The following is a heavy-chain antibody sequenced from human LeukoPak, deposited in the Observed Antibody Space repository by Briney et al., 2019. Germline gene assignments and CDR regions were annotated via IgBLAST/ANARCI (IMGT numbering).Heavy chain of an antibody. CDR2: IYRGGTT. Sequence: GGSLRLSCAASGFTVSGNFMSWVRQAPGKGLEWVSVIYRGGTTYYADSVKGRFTISRDNSKTTLYLQMNSLRAEDTAVYYCARDDRIAAAGTFDYWGQGTLVTVSS. J-gene: IGHJ4*02. CDR1: GFTVSGNF. CDR3: ARDDRIAAAGTFDY. D-gene: IGHD6-13*01. V-gene: IGHV3-53*01.